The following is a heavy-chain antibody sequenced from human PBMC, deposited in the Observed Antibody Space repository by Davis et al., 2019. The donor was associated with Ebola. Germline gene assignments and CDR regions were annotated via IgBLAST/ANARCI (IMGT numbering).Heavy chain of an antibody. D-gene: IGHD3-22*01. Sequence: GESLKTSCAASGFTFSSYAMHWVRQAPGKGLEWVAVISYDGSNKYYADSVKGRFTISRDNSKNTLYLQMNSLRAEDTAVYYCAKGRDLITMIVVADYWGQGTLVTVSS. CDR3: AKGRDLITMIVVADY. V-gene: IGHV3-30*04. CDR2: ISYDGSNK. CDR1: GFTFSSYA. J-gene: IGHJ4*02.